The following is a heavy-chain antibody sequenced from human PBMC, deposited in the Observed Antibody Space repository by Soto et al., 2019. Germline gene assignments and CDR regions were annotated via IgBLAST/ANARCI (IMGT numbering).Heavy chain of an antibody. D-gene: IGHD5-12*01. V-gene: IGHV3-23*01. CDR1: GFTFSSYA. CDR3: AKPFLRRGYSGYEFDY. Sequence: PGGSLRLSCAASGFTFSSYAMSWVRQAPGKGLEWVSAISGSGGSTYYADSVKGRFTISRDNSKNTLYLQMNSLRAEDTAVYYCAKPFLRRGYSGYEFDYWGQGTLVTVSS. J-gene: IGHJ4*02. CDR2: ISGSGGST.